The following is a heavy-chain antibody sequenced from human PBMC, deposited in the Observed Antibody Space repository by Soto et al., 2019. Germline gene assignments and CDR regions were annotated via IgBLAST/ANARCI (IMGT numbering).Heavy chain of an antibody. Sequence: PWETLSLTCTVSGFYFSSYYWSWVRQAPGKGLEWIGYIYYSGSANYNPSLKSGVTISVDTTKNQFSMKLSSVTAADTDVYYCAKEVAVAGTLHYFDYWGQGTPVTVSS. V-gene: IGHV4-59*01. D-gene: IGHD6-19*01. CDR1: GFYFSSYY. CDR3: AKEVAVAGTLHYFDY. J-gene: IGHJ4*02. CDR2: IYYSGSA.